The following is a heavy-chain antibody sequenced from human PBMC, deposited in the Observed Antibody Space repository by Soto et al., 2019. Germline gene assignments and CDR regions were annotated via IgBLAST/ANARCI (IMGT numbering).Heavy chain of an antibody. CDR2: ISAFNGNS. D-gene: IGHD4-4*01. CDR1: GYTFSTHG. V-gene: IGHV1-18*01. CDR3: AKGVYDYTF. J-gene: IGHJ4*02. Sequence: QIQLVQSGAEVKRPGASVKVSCKASGYTFSTHGITWVRQAPGQGLEWMGWISAFNGNSKYAQKFQGGVTMTTDTSTATAYMELRSLRCDDTAVYYCAKGVYDYTFWGQGTLVTVSS.